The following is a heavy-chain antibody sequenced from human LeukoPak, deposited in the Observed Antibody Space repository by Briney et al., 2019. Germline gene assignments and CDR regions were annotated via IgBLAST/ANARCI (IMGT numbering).Heavy chain of an antibody. CDR2: ISSDSSTI. D-gene: IGHD1-26*01. J-gene: IGHJ4*02. V-gene: IGHV3-48*01. CDR3: ATRYSGTYCRGSPFDY. Sequence: GGSLRLSCAGSGFTFSTYTMNWVRQAPGKGLEWVSYISSDSSTIYYADSVKGRFTISRDNAKNSLYLQMNGLRAEDTAVYYCATRYSGTYCRGSPFDYWGQGALVTVSS. CDR1: GFTFSTYT.